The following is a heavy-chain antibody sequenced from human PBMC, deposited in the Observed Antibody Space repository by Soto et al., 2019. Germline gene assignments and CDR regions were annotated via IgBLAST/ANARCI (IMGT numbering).Heavy chain of an antibody. CDR2: ISGSGGST. CDR1: GFTFSSYA. D-gene: IGHD3-16*02. CDR3: ANGDYIWGSYRHAFDI. V-gene: IGHV3-23*01. J-gene: IGHJ3*02. Sequence: GGSLRLSCAASGFTFSSYAMSWVRQAPGKGLECVSAISGSGGSTYYADSVKGRFTISRDNSKNTLYLQMNSLRAEDTAVYYCANGDYIWGSYRHAFDIWGQGTMVTVSS.